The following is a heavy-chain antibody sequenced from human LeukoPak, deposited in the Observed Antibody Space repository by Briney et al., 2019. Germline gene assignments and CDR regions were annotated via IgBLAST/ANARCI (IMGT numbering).Heavy chain of an antibody. Sequence: GASVKVSCKASGHTFTTYYVHLVRQAPGQGLEWMGGIIPIFGTANYAQKFQGRVTITADESTSTAYMELSSLRSEDTAVYYCARDHINKVHYYDSSGYYPTWGQGTLVTVSS. D-gene: IGHD3-22*01. CDR1: GHTFTTYY. J-gene: IGHJ5*02. V-gene: IGHV1-69*13. CDR2: IIPIFGTA. CDR3: ARDHINKVHYYDSSGYYPT.